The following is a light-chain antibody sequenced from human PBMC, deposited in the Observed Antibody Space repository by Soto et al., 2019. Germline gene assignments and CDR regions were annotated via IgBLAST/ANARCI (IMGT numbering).Light chain of an antibody. CDR3: QQYNNWPRT. J-gene: IGKJ1*01. CDR1: QSVSSSY. Sequence: EIVLTQSPGTLSLSPGERATLSCRASQSVSSSYLAWYQQKPGQAPRLLIYAASSRATGIPDRFSGSGSGTDFTLTISRLEPEDFGVYYCQQYNNWPRTFGQGTKVEIK. CDR2: AAS. V-gene: IGKV3-20*01.